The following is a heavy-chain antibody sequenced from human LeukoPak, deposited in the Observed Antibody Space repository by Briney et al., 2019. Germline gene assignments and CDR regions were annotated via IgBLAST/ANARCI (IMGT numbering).Heavy chain of an antibody. CDR2: ISSSGNAI. D-gene: IGHD6-19*01. J-gene: IGHJ5*02. Sequence: PGGSLRLSCAASGFTFREYEMNWVRQAPGKGLDWVSYISSSGNAIYYADSVKGRFTISRDNPKTSLYLQMNSLRVEDSAVYYCARGAAVAAIREDWFDPWGQGTLVTVSS. CDR1: GFTFREYE. V-gene: IGHV3-48*03. CDR3: ARGAAVAAIREDWFDP.